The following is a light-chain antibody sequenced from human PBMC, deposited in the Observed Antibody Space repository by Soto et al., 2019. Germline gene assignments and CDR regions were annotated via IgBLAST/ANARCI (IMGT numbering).Light chain of an antibody. V-gene: IGKV1-5*03. Sequence: DIQMTQSPSSLSASVGDRVTITCRASQIINTWLAWYQQKPGKAPKLLIYRASNLLSGVPSRFSGSGSGTEFTLTISGLQPDDFSIYYCQQYETYSGTFGPGTKVDL. CDR2: RAS. CDR1: QIINTW. CDR3: QQYETYSGT. J-gene: IGKJ3*01.